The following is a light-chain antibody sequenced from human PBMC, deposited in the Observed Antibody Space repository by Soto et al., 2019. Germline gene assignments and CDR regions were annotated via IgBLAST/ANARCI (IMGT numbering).Light chain of an antibody. CDR2: YDS. J-gene: IGLJ2*01. V-gene: IGLV3-21*01. Sequence: SYELTQSPSVSVAPGKTASITCGGNNIGSKSVHWYQQKPGQAPVLVIYYDSDRPSGIPERFSGSNSGNTATLTISRVEAGDEADYYCQVWDSSSDHRVFGGGTKLTVL. CDR1: NIGSKS. CDR3: QVWDSSSDHRV.